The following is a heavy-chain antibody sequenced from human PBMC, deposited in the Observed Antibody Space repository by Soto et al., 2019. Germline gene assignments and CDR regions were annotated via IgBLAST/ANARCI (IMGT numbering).Heavy chain of an antibody. CDR1: GGSFSGYY. Sequence: PSETLSLTCAVYGGSFSGYYWSWIRQPPGKGLEWIGEINHSGSTNYNPSLKSRVTISVDTSKNQFSLKLSSVTASDTAVYYCARDSDVITMIVGAGHYGMDVWGQGTTVTVSS. CDR2: INHSGST. D-gene: IGHD3-22*01. J-gene: IGHJ6*02. CDR3: ARDSDVITMIVGAGHYGMDV. V-gene: IGHV4-34*01.